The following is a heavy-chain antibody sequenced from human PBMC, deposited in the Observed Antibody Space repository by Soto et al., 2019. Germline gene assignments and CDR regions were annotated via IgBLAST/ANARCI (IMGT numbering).Heavy chain of an antibody. V-gene: IGHV3-23*01. CDR1: GFTFSSYA. D-gene: IGHD3-22*01. CDR2: ISGSGGST. CDR3: AKGVRLSDYYDSSGYYYDSPGYYYGIDV. J-gene: IGHJ6*02. Sequence: PGGSLRLSCAASGFTFSSYAMSWVRQAPGKGLEWVSAISGSGGSTYYADSVKGRFTISRDNSKNTLYLQMNSLRAEDTAVYYCAKGVRLSDYYDSSGYYYDSPGYYYGIDVWGQGTTVTVSS.